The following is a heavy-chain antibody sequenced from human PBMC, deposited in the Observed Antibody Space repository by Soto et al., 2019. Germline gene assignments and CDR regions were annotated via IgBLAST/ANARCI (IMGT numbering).Heavy chain of an antibody. CDR3: ASRTVVVPHTYYYYGMDV. V-gene: IGHV1-18*01. CDR1: GYTFTSYG. CDR2: ISAYNGNT. Sequence: QVQLVQSGAEVKKPGASVKVSCKASGYTFTSYGISWVRQAPGQGLEWMGWISAYNGNTNYAQKLQGRVTMTTDTSTRTAYMELRSLRPDDTAVYYCASRTVVVPHTYYYYGMDVWGQGTTVTVSS. J-gene: IGHJ6*02. D-gene: IGHD2-21*01.